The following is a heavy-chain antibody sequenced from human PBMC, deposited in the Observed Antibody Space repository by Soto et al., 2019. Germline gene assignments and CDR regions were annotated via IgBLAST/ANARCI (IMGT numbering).Heavy chain of an antibody. CDR1: GGSISSSSYF. CDR2: INHSGST. D-gene: IGHD2-8*02. J-gene: IGHJ4*02. V-gene: IGHV4-39*07. CDR3: ARDKITGLFDY. Sequence: SETLSLTCTVSGGSISSSSYFWGWIRQPPGKGLEWIGSINHSGSTNYNPSLKSRVTISVDTSKNQFSLKLTSVTAADTAVYYCARDKITGLFDYWGQGTLDTVSS.